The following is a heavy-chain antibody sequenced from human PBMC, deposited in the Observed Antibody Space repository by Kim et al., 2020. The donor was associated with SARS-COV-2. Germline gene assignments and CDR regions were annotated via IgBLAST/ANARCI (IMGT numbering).Heavy chain of an antibody. D-gene: IGHD6-19*01. CDR3: AREGMEYTNGFYYYFDY. Sequence: GGSLRLSCAASGFTFSSSGMLWVRQAPGKGLEWVAVILYDGSDESNAVSVKGRFTISIDNSKNTLYLQMNSLTAKDTAVYYCAREGMEYTNGFYYYFDYWGQGTLVTVSS. V-gene: IGHV3-33*05. CDR2: ILYDGSDE. CDR1: GFTFSSSG. J-gene: IGHJ4*02.